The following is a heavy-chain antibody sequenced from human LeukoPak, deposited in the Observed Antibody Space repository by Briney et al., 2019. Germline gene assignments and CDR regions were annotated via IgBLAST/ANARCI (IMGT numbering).Heavy chain of an antibody. V-gene: IGHV4-61*02. CDR1: GGSISSGSYY. D-gene: IGHD3-22*01. CDR2: IYTSGST. J-gene: IGHJ5*02. CDR3: ARDRSSSGYWDWFDP. Sequence: SETLSLTCTVSGGSISSGSYYWSWIRQPAGKGLEWIGRIYTSGSTNYNPSLKSRVTISVDTSKNQFSLKLSSVTAADTAVYYCARDRSSSGYWDWFDPWGQGTLVTVSS.